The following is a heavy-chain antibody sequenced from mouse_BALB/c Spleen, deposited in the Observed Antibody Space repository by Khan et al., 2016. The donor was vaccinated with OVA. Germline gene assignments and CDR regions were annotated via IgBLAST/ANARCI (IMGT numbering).Heavy chain of an antibody. Sequence: EVELVESGGGLVQPGGSLRLSCATSGFTFTDYYMSWVRQPPGKALDWLGFIRNKANGYTTEYSASVKGRFTIYRDNSQSIVYLQMNTLRAEDSATYYCARETVGDIDWYFGVWGAGTTVTVSS. CDR2: IRNKANGYTT. V-gene: IGHV7-3*02. D-gene: IGHD1-1*01. CDR3: ARETVGDIDWYFGV. CDR1: GFTFTDYY. J-gene: IGHJ1*01.